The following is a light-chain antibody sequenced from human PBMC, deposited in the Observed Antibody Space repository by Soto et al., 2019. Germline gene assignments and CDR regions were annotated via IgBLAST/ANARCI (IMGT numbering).Light chain of an antibody. CDR2: GAS. V-gene: IGKV3-20*01. Sequence: EIVLTQSPGTLSLSPGERATLSRRASQSVSRSLLAWYQQKPGQAPRLLIYGASTRATGIADRFSGSGSGTDFTLTISRLEPEDFAVYYCQQYGNPPPYSFGQGTKLEIK. J-gene: IGKJ2*03. CDR1: QSVSRSL. CDR3: QQYGNPPPYS.